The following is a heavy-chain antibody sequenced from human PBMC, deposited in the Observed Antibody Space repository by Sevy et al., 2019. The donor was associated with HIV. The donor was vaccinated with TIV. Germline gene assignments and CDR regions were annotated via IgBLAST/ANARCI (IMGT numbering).Heavy chain of an antibody. Sequence: ASVKVSCKASGYTFTDYYIHWVRQAPGQGLEWMAWVNPNDGVTNYAQRFQGGVTVTRDTSISTAYMELGRLRSDDTAIYYCARLTTMPTSDIYGMDVWGQGTTVTVSS. CDR1: GYTFTDYY. D-gene: IGHD1-1*01. J-gene: IGHJ6*02. V-gene: IGHV1-2*02. CDR2: VNPNDGVT. CDR3: ARLTTMPTSDIYGMDV.